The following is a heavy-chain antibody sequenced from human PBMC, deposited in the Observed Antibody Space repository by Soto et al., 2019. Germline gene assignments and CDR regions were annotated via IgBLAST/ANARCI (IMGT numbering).Heavy chain of an antibody. CDR1: GFTFSSYA. Sequence: PGGSLRLSCAASGFTFSSYAMSWVRQAPGKGLEWVSAISGSGGSTYYADSVKGRFTISRDNSKNTLYLQMNSLRAEDTAVYYCAKDSILLRFLEWSTRGCMDVWGKGTTVTVSS. CDR3: AKDSILLRFLEWSTRGCMDV. CDR2: ISGSGGST. D-gene: IGHD3-3*01. V-gene: IGHV3-23*01. J-gene: IGHJ6*03.